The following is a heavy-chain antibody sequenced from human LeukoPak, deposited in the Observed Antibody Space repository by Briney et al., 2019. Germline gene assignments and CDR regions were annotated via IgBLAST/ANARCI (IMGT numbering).Heavy chain of an antibody. V-gene: IGHV1-8*03. D-gene: IGHD3-10*01. J-gene: IGHJ6*03. Sequence: ASVKVSCKASGYTFTSYYMHWVRQATGQGLEWMGWMNPNSGNTGYAQKFQGRVTITRNTSISTAYMELSSLRSEDTAVYYCARGRVRRNYYYMDVWGKGTTVTVSS. CDR3: ARGRVRRNYYYMDV. CDR1: GYTFTSYY. CDR2: MNPNSGNT.